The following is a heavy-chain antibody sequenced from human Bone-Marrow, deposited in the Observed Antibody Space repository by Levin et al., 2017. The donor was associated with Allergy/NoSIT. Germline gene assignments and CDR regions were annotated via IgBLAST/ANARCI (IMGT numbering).Heavy chain of an antibody. CDR3: AKDLYSGYDWGPSDY. V-gene: IGHV3-23*01. Sequence: GGSLRLSCAASGFTFNSYAMTWVRQAPGKGLEWVSSISAGGTTTFYADSVTGRFSISRDTSKNMVYLQMNSLRSEDTAVYYCAKDLYSGYDWGPSDYWGKGTLVTVSS. J-gene: IGHJ4*02. D-gene: IGHD5-12*01. CDR1: GFTFNSYA. CDR2: ISAGGTTT.